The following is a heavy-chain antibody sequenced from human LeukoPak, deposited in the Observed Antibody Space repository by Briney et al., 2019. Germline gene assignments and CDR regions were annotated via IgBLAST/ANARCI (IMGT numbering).Heavy chain of an antibody. CDR3: AREGGSGTRGFDY. CDR1: GGSISSSSYY. V-gene: IGHV4-39*07. D-gene: IGHD3-16*01. J-gene: IGHJ4*02. CDR2: IYYSGST. Sequence: SETLSLTCTVSGGSISSSSYYWGWIRQPPGKGLEWIGSIYYSGSTYYNPSLKSRVTISVDTSKNQFSLKLSSVTAADTAVYYCAREGGSGTRGFDYWGQGTLVTVSS.